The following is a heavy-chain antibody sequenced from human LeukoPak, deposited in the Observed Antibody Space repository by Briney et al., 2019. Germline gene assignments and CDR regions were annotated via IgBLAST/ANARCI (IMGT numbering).Heavy chain of an antibody. Sequence: PGESLRLSCAASGFTFSNEWMSWVRRAPGKGLEWVGRIRRKRDGGTADYVAAVKGRFTISRDDTENRLYLQMSSLRTEDTAVYYCTTEGDGFDKGYWWGQGTLVTVSS. J-gene: IGHJ4*02. D-gene: IGHD2-15*01. V-gene: IGHV3-15*01. CDR2: IRRKRDGGTA. CDR3: TTEGDGFDKGYW. CDR1: GFTFSNEW.